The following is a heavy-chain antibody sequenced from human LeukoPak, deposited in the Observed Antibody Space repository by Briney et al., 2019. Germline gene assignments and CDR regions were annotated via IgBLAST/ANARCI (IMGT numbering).Heavy chain of an antibody. Sequence: SETLSLTCAVYGGSFSGYYWSWIRQPPGKGLEWIGEINHSGSTNYNPSLKSRVTISVDTSKNQFSLKLSSVTAADTAVYYCARDFSRLGNDAFDIWGQGTMVTVSS. CDR1: GGSFSGYY. J-gene: IGHJ3*02. CDR2: INHSGST. CDR3: ARDFSRLGNDAFDI. D-gene: IGHD2/OR15-2a*01. V-gene: IGHV4-34*01.